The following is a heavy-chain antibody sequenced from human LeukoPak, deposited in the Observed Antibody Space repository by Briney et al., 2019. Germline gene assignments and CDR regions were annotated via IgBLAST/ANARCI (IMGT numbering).Heavy chain of an antibody. J-gene: IGHJ5*02. CDR2: INRGGST. V-gene: IGHV4-34*01. D-gene: IGHD4-11*01. CDR1: GDSFSDFY. CDR3: ARERASNNYNNWFDP. Sequence: PSKTLSLTCAVYGDSFSDFYWSWIRQPPGKGLEWIGEINRGGSTNYNPSLKSQVTISLDTSVNQFFLRLSPVTAADAGVYYCARERASNNYNNWFDPWGQGTLVTVSS.